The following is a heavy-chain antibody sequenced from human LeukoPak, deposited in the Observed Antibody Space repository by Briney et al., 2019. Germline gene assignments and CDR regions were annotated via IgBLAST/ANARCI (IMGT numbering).Heavy chain of an antibody. CDR3: ARDPRLIAAAGRGSSGYYYYYGMDV. Sequence: GGSLRLSCAASGFTFSSYAMHWVRQAPAKGLEWVAVISYDGSNKYYADSAKGRFTISRDNSKNTLYLQMNSLRAEATAVYYCARDPRLIAAAGRGSSGYYYYYGMDVWGKGTTVTVSS. CDR1: GFTFSSYA. J-gene: IGHJ6*04. D-gene: IGHD6-13*01. V-gene: IGHV3-30*04. CDR2: ISYDGSNK.